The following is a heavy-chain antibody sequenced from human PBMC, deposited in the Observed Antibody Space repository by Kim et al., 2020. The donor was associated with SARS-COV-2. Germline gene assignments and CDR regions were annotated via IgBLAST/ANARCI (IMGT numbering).Heavy chain of an antibody. CDR1: GGSVSSGSYY. J-gene: IGHJ4*02. Sequence: SETLSLTCTVSGGSVSSGSYYWSWIRQPPGKGLEWIGYIYYSGSTNYNPSLKSRVTISVDTSKNQFSLKLSSVTAADTAVYYCARAVRNYDILTGYYIDYFDYWGQGTLVTVSS. CDR2: IYYSGST. D-gene: IGHD3-9*01. V-gene: IGHV4-61*01. CDR3: ARAVRNYDILTGYYIDYFDY.